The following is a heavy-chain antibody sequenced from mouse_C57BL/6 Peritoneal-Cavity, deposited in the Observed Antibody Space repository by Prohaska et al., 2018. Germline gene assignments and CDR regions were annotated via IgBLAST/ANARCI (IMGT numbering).Heavy chain of an antibody. Sequence: QVQLQQSGAELVKPGASVKISCKASGYAFSSYWMNWVKQRPGKGLEWIGQIYPGDGDTNYNGKFKGKATLTADKSSSTAYMQLSSLTSEDSAVYFCARSPYDYDGAWFAYWGTGTTVTVSS. J-gene: IGHJ1*03. V-gene: IGHV1-80*01. D-gene: IGHD2-4*01. CDR3: ARSPYDYDGAWFAY. CDR1: GYAFSSYW. CDR2: IYPGDGDT.